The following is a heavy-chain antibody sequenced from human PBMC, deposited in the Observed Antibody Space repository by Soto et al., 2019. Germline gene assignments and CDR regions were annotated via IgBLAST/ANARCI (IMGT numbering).Heavy chain of an antibody. D-gene: IGHD3-16*01. J-gene: IGHJ4*02. CDR1: GGSMSSYY. Sequence: QVQLQESGPGLVKPSETLSLTCTVSGGSMSSYYWNWIRQSPGKGLEWIGYIYYSGITDYNPSLKSRVPMSVDTAKNQFSLNLNSVTAADTAMFYCAGGGGIREIDSWGQGTLVTVSS. V-gene: IGHV4-59*01. CDR3: AGGGGIREIDS. CDR2: IYYSGIT.